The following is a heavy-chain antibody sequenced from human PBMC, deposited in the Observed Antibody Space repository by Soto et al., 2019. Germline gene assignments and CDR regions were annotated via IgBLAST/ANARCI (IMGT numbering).Heavy chain of an antibody. CDR1: GYSFTSYW. CDR3: ARHGTQDYYYGMDV. D-gene: IGHD1-1*01. V-gene: IGHV5-10-1*01. Sequence: RGESLKISCKGSGYSFTSYWISWVRQMPGKGLEWMGRIDPSDSYTNYSPSFQGHVTISADKSISTAYLQWSSLKASDTAMYYCARHGTQDYYYGMDVWGQGTTVTVSS. CDR2: IDPSDSYT. J-gene: IGHJ6*02.